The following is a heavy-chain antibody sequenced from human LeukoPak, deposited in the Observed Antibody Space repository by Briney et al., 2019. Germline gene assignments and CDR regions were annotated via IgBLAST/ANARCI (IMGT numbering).Heavy chain of an antibody. CDR1: GFPFSSYW. J-gene: IGHJ4*02. CDR3: ASQYTSSRIFDD. D-gene: IGHD6-13*01. V-gene: IGHV3-7*01. CDR2: IKQDGSKK. Sequence: PGGSLRLSCVASGFPFSSYWMTWVRQAPGKGLEWVANIKQDGSKKSYVDSVKGRFTISRDNAKNSLYLQMNSLRAEDTAVYFCASQYTSSRIFDDWGQGTLVTVSS.